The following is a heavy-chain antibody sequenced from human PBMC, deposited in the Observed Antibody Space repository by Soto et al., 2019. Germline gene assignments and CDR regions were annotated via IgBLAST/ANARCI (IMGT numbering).Heavy chain of an antibody. D-gene: IGHD6-13*01. CDR2: INAANGDT. Sequence: GAPVKVSCKASGYAFTSYGIHWVRQAHGQRLEWMGWINAANGDTKYSPKFQGRVTITRDTSASTAYMELSSLRSEDTAVYYCIRRHVSATGIDWFDPWGQGTLVTVSS. CDR1: GYAFTSYG. V-gene: IGHV1-3*01. J-gene: IGHJ5*02. CDR3: IRRHVSATGIDWFDP.